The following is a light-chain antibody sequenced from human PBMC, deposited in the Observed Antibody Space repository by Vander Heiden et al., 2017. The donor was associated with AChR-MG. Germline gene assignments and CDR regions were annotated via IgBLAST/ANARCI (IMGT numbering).Light chain of an antibody. CDR2: RKN. J-gene: IGLJ3*02. CDR3: AAWDDSLSGWV. CDR1: TSNIGSNY. Sequence: QSVLTQPPSASATPGQRVTISCSGSTSNIGSNYVYWYQQLPGTAPKLLIYRKNQRPSGVPDRFSGSKSGTSASLAISGLRSQDEADYYCAAWDDSLSGWVFGGGTKLTVL. V-gene: IGLV1-47*01.